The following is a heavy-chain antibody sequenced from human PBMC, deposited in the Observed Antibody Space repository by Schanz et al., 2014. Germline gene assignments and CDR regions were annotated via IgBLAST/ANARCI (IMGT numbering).Heavy chain of an antibody. Sequence: EVHLLDSGGGLVQPGGSLRLSCAASGFTFSSYAMSWVRQAPGKGLEWVSAISGSGGSTYYADSVKGRFTISRDNSKNTLYLQMNSLRPEDTAVYYCAKYRGYYRVSGSYRELEYWGQGTLVTDSS. D-gene: IGHD3-10*01. CDR1: GFTFSSYA. J-gene: IGHJ4*02. V-gene: IGHV3-23*01. CDR2: ISGSGGST. CDR3: AKYRGYYRVSGSYRELEY.